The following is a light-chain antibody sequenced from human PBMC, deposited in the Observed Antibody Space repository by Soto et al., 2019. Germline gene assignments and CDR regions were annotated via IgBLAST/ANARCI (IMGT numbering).Light chain of an antibody. CDR3: QQYLSPPPYT. J-gene: IGKJ2*01. Sequence: EIVLTQSPGTLSLSPGERATLSCRASQSVSSSYLAWYQQKPGQAPRLLIYGASSRATGIPDRFSGSGSGTDFNLTISRLEPEDFAVYYCQQYLSPPPYTFGQGTKLEIK. CDR1: QSVSSSY. V-gene: IGKV3-20*01. CDR2: GAS.